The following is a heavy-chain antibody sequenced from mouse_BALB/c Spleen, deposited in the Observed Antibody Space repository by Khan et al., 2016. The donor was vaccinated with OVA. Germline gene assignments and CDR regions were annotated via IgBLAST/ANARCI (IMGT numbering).Heavy chain of an antibody. J-gene: IGHJ4*01. CDR3: ARCLMEAMDY. Sequence: QVRLQQSGAELVRPGASVKLSCKASAYIFTDYWMNWVKQRPGQGLEWIGMIDPSDSETHYNQIFKDKATLTVDKSSSTAYMQLSSLTSEDSAVYYCARCLMEAMDYWGQGTSVTVSS. V-gene: IGHV1-61*01. CDR1: AYIFTDYW. CDR2: IDPSDSET.